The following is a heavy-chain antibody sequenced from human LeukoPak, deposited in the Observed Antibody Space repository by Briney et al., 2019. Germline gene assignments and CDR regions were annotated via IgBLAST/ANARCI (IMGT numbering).Heavy chain of an antibody. CDR1: GFTFDDYA. CDR2: ISGDGGST. CDR3: AKATTGYYYDSSGYNWYFDL. J-gene: IGHJ2*01. Sequence: GGSLRLCCAASGFTFDDYAMHWVRQAPGKGLEWVSLISGDGGSTYYADSVKGRFTISRDNSKNSLYLQMNSLRTEDTALYYCAKATTGYYYDSSGYNWYFDLWGRGTLVTVSS. D-gene: IGHD3-22*01. V-gene: IGHV3-43*02.